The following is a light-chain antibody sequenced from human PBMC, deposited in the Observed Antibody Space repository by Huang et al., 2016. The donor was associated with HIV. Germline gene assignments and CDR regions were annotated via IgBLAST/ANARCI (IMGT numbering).Light chain of an antibody. CDR3: MQGRQTRRT. CDR1: QTPLHSNGSNY. J-gene: IGKJ1*01. V-gene: IGKV2-28*01. Sequence: DIVRTQSSLSLPVTPGDPASISCRSGQTPLHSNGSNYLDWYLQKPGQSPQLLIYLGSNRASGVPDRISGSGSGTDFALQISRVEAEEVGMYHCMQGRQTRRTFGQGTKVEIK. CDR2: LGS.